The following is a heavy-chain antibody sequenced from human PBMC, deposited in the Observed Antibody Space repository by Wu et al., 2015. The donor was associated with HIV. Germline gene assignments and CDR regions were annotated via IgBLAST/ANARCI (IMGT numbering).Heavy chain of an antibody. Sequence: QVQLVQSGAEVKKPGSSVKVSCKASGGTFSSYAINWVRQAPGQGLEWMGGIIPIFGTANYAQKFQGRVTITAKESTTTVYMELRSLKSEDTAVYYCAREFGVPDYDTSASTRVYYYMDVWGKGTTVTVSS. J-gene: IGHJ6*03. CDR2: IIPIFGTA. V-gene: IGHV1-69*12. CDR3: AREFGVPDYDTSASTRVYYYMDV. D-gene: IGHD3-22*01. CDR1: GGTFSSYA.